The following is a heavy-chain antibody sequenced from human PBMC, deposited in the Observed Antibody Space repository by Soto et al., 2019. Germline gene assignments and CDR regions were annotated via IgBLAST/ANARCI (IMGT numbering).Heavy chain of an antibody. J-gene: IGHJ6*02. Sequence: SETLSLTCTDPGGSISSYYWSWIRQPAGKGLEWIGRIYTSGSTNYNPSLKSRVTMSVDTSKNQFSLKLSSVTAADTAVYYCARVRIAARTGAYGMDVWGQGTTVTVSS. CDR3: ARVRIAARTGAYGMDV. CDR2: IYTSGST. CDR1: GGSISSYY. V-gene: IGHV4-4*07. D-gene: IGHD6-6*01.